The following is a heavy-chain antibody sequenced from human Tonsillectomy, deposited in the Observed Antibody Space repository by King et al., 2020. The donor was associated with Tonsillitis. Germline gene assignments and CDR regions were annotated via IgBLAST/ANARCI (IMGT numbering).Heavy chain of an antibody. Sequence: VQLQESGPGLVKPSETLSLSCAVSSYSLSNGYYWGWIRQPPGKGLEWIGSIYHSGSTYYKPSLKSRVTISVDTSKNQFSLNLSSVTAADTAVYYCARDRGIGYFDYWGQGTLVTVSS. D-gene: IGHD2-21*01. J-gene: IGHJ4*02. CDR3: ARDRGIGYFDY. V-gene: IGHV4-38-2*02. CDR2: IYHSGST. CDR1: SYSLSNGYY.